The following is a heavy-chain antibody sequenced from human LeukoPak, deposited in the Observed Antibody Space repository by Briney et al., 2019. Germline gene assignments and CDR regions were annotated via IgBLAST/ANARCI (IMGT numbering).Heavy chain of an antibody. CDR1: GFTFSSYS. CDR2: ISSSSSYI. J-gene: IGHJ5*02. V-gene: IGHV3-21*01. CDR3: ARDAEDIVVVPAANDWFDP. Sequence: GGSLRLSCAASGFTFSSYSMNWVRQAPGKGLEWVSSISSSSSYIYYADSVKSRFTISRDNAKNSLYLQMNSLRAEDTAVYYCARDAEDIVVVPAANDWFDPWGQGTLVTVSS. D-gene: IGHD2-2*01.